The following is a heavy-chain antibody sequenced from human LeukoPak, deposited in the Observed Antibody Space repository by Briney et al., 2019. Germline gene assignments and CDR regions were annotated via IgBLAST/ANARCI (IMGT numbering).Heavy chain of an antibody. CDR3: AKGTYYYDSSGYSVDY. CDR1: GFTFSSYA. D-gene: IGHD3-22*01. V-gene: IGHV3-23*01. J-gene: IGHJ4*02. Sequence: GGSLSLSCAASGFTFSSYAMSWVRQAPGKGLEWVLSISGSGGSTYYADSVKGRFTISRDSSKNTLYLQMNSLRVEDTAVYYCAKGTYYYDSSGYSVDYWGQGTLVTVSS. CDR2: ISGSGGST.